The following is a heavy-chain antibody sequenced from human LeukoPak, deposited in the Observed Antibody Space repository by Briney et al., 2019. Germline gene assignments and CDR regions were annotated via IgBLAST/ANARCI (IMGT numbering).Heavy chain of an antibody. Sequence: GASVKVSCKVSGYTLTELSMHWVRQAPGKGLEWMGGFDPEDGETIYAQKFQGRVTMTEDTSTDTAYMELSSLRSEDTAVYYCATYLPKQFNRYFLHHFYLMDGWGKGTTVTISS. CDR2: FDPEDGET. CDR1: GYTLTELS. D-gene: IGHD1-14*01. V-gene: IGHV1-24*01. CDR3: ATYLPKQFNRYFLHHFYLMDG. J-gene: IGHJ6*03.